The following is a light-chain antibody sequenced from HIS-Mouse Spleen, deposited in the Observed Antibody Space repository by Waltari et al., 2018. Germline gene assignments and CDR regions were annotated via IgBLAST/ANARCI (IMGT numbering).Light chain of an antibody. Sequence: SSNIGAGYDVHWYQQLPGTAPKLLIYGNSNRPSGVPDRFSGSKSGTSASLAITGLQAEDEADYYCQSYDSGLSGSVFGGGTKLTVL. CDR1: SSNIGAGYD. CDR3: QSYDSGLSGSV. CDR2: GNS. J-gene: IGLJ3*02. V-gene: IGLV1-40*01.